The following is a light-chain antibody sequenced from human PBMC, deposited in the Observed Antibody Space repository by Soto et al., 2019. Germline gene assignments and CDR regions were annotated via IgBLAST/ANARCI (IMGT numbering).Light chain of an antibody. CDR1: DGDIGAYNY. V-gene: IGLV2-14*01. J-gene: IGLJ1*01. CDR3: SSYTTTNTLL. CDR2: EVS. Sequence: QSVLTQPASVSESPGQSITISCSGTDGDIGAYNYVAWYQQHPGKAPKLIIFEVSDRPSGISTRFSGSKSVNTASLTISGLQPEDEADYFCSSYTTTNTLLFGPGTKLTVL.